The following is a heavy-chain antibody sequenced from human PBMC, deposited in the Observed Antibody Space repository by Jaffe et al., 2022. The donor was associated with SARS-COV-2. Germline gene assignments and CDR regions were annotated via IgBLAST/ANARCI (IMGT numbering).Heavy chain of an antibody. Sequence: EVQVVESGGGLVKPGGSLRLSCEASDFTFSSYAMNWARQAPGKGLEWVASITSGSSYIYYADSVKGRFTISRDNAKNSLSLQMNSLRAEDTAVYYCARATRYFDREILGAFDVWGQGTLVTVSS. J-gene: IGHJ3*01. CDR1: DFTFSSYA. CDR2: ITSGSSYI. CDR3: ARATRYFDREILGAFDV. V-gene: IGHV3-21*01. D-gene: IGHD3-9*01.